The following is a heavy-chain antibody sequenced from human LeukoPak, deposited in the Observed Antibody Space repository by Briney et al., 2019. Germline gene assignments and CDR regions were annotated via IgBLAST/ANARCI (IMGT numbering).Heavy chain of an antibody. J-gene: IGHJ6*03. V-gene: IGHV3-74*01. CDR2: IRTDGTIT. Sequence: GGSLRLSCAASGFTFSSYWMHWVRHAPGEGLVWVSRIRTDGTITTYADSVKGRFSISRDNAKNTLYLQVNSLRVEDTAVYYCAREGTGSYMDVWGKGTTVTVSS. CDR3: AREGTGSYMDV. CDR1: GFTFSSYW. D-gene: IGHD1/OR15-1a*01.